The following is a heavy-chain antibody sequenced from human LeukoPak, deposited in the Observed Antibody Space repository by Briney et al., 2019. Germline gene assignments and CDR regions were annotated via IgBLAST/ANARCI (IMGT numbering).Heavy chain of an antibody. V-gene: IGHV3-48*03. CDR2: ISTSGSGI. D-gene: IGHD1-26*01. CDR3: ARKTGIPTTTHYFDY. J-gene: IGHJ4*02. Sequence: GGSLRLSCAASEFTFSSYEMNWVRQAPGKGLEWVSYISTSGSGIHYSDSVKGRFTISRDNAKNSLYLQMNSLRAEDTAVYYCARKTGIPTTTHYFDYWGQGTLVTVSS. CDR1: EFTFSSYE.